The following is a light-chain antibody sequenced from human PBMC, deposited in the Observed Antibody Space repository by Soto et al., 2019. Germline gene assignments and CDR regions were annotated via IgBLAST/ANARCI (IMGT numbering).Light chain of an antibody. Sequence: EIVLTHSPGTLSLSPGERATLSCRASQSVSSDYLAWYQQKPGQAPRLLLYGASNRATAIPDRFSGGGSGTDFTLTISRLEPEDFAVYSCQQYGSSPYTFGQGTKLEI. CDR2: GAS. J-gene: IGKJ2*01. V-gene: IGKV3-20*01. CDR3: QQYGSSPYT. CDR1: QSVSSDY.